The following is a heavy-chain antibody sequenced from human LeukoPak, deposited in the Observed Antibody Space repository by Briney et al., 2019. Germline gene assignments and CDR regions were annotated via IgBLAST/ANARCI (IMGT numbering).Heavy chain of an antibody. J-gene: IGHJ4*02. CDR2: IDHAGTT. CDR3: ARRRDGYNQLDY. D-gene: IGHD5-24*01. CDR1: GFTFSSYW. V-gene: IGHV4-39*01. Sequence: GSLRLSCAASGFTFSSYWMTWVRQPPGKGLEWIGTIDHAGTTFYNVSLKSRVTISVDTPNNQFSLRLNSVGAADTAVYYCARRRDGYNQLDYWGQGTLVTVSS.